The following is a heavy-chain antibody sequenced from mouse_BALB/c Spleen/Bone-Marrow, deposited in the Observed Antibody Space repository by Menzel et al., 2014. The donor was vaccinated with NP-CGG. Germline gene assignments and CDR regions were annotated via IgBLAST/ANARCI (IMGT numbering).Heavy chain of an antibody. CDR1: GYTFTSYW. D-gene: IGHD2-4*01. J-gene: IGHJ4*01. CDR2: IDPSDSET. CDR3: ARDGVITSYYAMDY. V-gene: IGHV1-69*02. Sequence: QVQLQQSGAELVKPGAPVKLSCKASGYTFTSYWMNWVKQRPGRGLEWIGRIDPSDSETHYNQKFKDKATLTVDKSSSTAYIQLSSLTSEDSAVYYCARDGVITSYYAMDYWDQGTSVTVSS.